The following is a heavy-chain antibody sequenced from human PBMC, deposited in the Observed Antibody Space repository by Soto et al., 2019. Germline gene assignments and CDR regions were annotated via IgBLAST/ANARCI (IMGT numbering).Heavy chain of an antibody. Sequence: EVQLLESGGGLVQPGGSLRLSCAASGFTFSSYAMSWVRQAPGKGLEWVSAISGSGGSTYYADSVKGRFTISRDNSKNTLYLQMNSLRAEDTAVYYCAKEIYDFWSVLGVYYYYYGMDVWGQGTTVTVSS. J-gene: IGHJ6*02. CDR2: ISGSGGST. CDR3: AKEIYDFWSVLGVYYYYYGMDV. V-gene: IGHV3-23*01. D-gene: IGHD3-3*01. CDR1: GFTFSSYA.